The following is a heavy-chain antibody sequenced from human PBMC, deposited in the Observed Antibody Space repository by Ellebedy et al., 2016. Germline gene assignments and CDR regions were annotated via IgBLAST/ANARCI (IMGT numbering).Heavy chain of an antibody. CDR3: ARYCSGGSCPEN. J-gene: IGHJ4*02. D-gene: IGHD2-15*01. V-gene: IGHV1-46*01. CDR2: INPSGGST. CDR1: GYTFTSYY. Sequence: ASVKVSXKASGYTFTSYYMHWVRQAPGQGLEWMGVINPSGGSTSYEQNFQGRVTMTRDTSTSTAYMELSSLRSEDTAVYYCARYCSGGSCPENWGQGTLVTVSS.